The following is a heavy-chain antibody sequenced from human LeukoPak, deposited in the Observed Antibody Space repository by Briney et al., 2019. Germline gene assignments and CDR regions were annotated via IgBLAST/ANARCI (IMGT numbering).Heavy chain of an antibody. D-gene: IGHD3-22*01. Sequence: PGGSLRLSCAVSGFTFSSYSMNWVRQAPGKGLEWVSSISSSSSYIYYADSVKGRFTISRDNAKNSLYLQMNSLRAEDTAVYYCARVTTSVVVDIDYWGQGTLVTVSS. V-gene: IGHV3-21*01. CDR3: ARVTTSVVVDIDY. J-gene: IGHJ4*02. CDR1: GFTFSSYS. CDR2: ISSSSSYI.